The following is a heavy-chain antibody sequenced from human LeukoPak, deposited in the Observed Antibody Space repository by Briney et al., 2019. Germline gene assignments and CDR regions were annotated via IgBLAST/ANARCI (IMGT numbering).Heavy chain of an antibody. Sequence: GRSLRLSCAASGFTFDDYAMHWVRHAPGKGLEWVSGISWNSGSIGYADSVKGRFTISRDNAKNSLYLQMNSLRAEDTALYYCAKDKSYYDSSGGFDYWGQGTLVTVSS. CDR1: GFTFDDYA. V-gene: IGHV3-9*01. CDR2: ISWNSGSI. D-gene: IGHD3-22*01. J-gene: IGHJ4*02. CDR3: AKDKSYYDSSGGFDY.